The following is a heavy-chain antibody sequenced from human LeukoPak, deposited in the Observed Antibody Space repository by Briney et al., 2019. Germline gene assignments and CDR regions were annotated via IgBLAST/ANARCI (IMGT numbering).Heavy chain of an antibody. CDR2: ISAGGGVT. V-gene: IGHV3-23*01. CDR3: AKAARTTVTYSFDS. D-gene: IGHD4-17*01. Sequence: GGSLRLSCAVSGFTFSNYAMVWVRQAPGKGLDWVSSISAGGGVTSNADSVKGRFTIPRDNSKNTLYLQMNSLRAEDTAMYYCAKAARTTVTYSFDSWGQGTLVTVSS. J-gene: IGHJ4*02. CDR1: GFTFSNYA.